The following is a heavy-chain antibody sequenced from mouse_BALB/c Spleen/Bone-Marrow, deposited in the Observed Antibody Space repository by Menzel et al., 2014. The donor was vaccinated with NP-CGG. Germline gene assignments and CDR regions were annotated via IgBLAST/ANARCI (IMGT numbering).Heavy chain of an antibody. CDR2: IDPENGDT. V-gene: IGHV14-4*02. CDR1: GFTIKAYY. D-gene: IGHD2-10*02. J-gene: IGHJ2*01. CDR3: NEGYGNYGY. Sequence: EVQLQQSGAELVRSGASVKLSCTASGFTIKAYYMHWVKQRPEQGLEWIGWIDPENGDTEYAPKFQGKATMTADTSSNTAYLQLSSLTSEDTAVYYCNEGYGNYGYWGQGTTLTASS.